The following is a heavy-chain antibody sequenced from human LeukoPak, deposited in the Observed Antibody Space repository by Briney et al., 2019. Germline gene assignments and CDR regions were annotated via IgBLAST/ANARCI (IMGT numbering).Heavy chain of an antibody. V-gene: IGHV3-33*01. D-gene: IGHD3-10*01. CDR1: GFTFSSYG. CDR2: IWYDGSNK. J-gene: IGHJ4*02. Sequence: GGSLRLSCAASGFTFSSYGMHWVRQAPGKGLEWVAVIWYDGSNKYYADSVKGRFTISRDNSKNTLYLQMNSLRAEDTAVYYCAISRWGVSLDYWGQGTLVTVSS. CDR3: AISRWGVSLDY.